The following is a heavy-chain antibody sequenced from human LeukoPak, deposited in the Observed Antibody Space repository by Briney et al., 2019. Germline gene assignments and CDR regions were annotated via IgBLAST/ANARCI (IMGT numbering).Heavy chain of an antibody. J-gene: IGHJ4*02. CDR3: ARWTRAYDFWSGYPSFDY. D-gene: IGHD3-3*01. V-gene: IGHV3-7*01. Sequence: PGRSLRLSCAVSGFTFDHYGMHWVRQAPGKGLEWVANIKQDGSEKYYVDSVKGRFTISRDNAKNSLYLQMNSLRAEDTAVYYCARWTRAYDFWSGYPSFDYWGQGTLVTVSS. CDR1: GFTFDHYG. CDR2: IKQDGSEK.